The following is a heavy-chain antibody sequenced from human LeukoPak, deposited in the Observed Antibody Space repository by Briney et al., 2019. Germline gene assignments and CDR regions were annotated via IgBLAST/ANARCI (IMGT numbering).Heavy chain of an antibody. CDR2: ISGSGGST. D-gene: IGHD4-17*01. CDR3: AKDRSTVTYYYYYGMDV. V-gene: IGHV3-23*01. CDR1: GFTFSSYA. Sequence: PGGSLRLSCAASGFTFSSYAMSWVRQAPGKGLEWVSAISGSGGSTYYADSVKGRFTISRDNSKNTLYLQMNSLRAEDMAVYYCAKDRSTVTYYYYYGMDVWGQGTTVTVSS. J-gene: IGHJ6*02.